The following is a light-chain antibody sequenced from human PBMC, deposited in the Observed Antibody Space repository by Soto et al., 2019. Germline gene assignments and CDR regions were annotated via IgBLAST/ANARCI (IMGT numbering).Light chain of an antibody. CDR1: QSVRSN. V-gene: IGKV3-15*01. Sequence: EIVMTQSPSTLSVSPGESATLSCRASQSVRSNFAWYQQKPGQAPRLLIYGASTRAAGIPARFSGSGSGTAVALTISSLQPADFAVTYCQQYNDWYPLSTFGGGTKVEIK. J-gene: IGKJ4*01. CDR2: GAS. CDR3: QQYNDWYPLST.